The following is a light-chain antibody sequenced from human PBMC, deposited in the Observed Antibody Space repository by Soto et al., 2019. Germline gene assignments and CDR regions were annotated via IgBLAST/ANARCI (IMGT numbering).Light chain of an antibody. Sequence: DIQMTQSPSTLSASVGDRDTITCRASQSISSSLAWYQQRPGKAPKLLIYDASSLRSGVPTRFSGSGSGTQFTLTVDCLQPDDFATYYCQHYDSSSLWTFGQGTRVEIK. CDR1: QSISSS. CDR3: QHYDSSSLWT. CDR2: DAS. J-gene: IGKJ1*01. V-gene: IGKV1-5*01.